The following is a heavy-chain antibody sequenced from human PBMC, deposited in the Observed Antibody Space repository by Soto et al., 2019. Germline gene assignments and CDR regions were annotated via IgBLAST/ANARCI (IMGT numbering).Heavy chain of an antibody. J-gene: IGHJ6*02. D-gene: IGHD5-18*01. CDR2: IYYSGST. CDR1: GGSISSGDYY. Sequence: LSLTCTVSGGSISSGDYYWSWIRQPPGKGLEWIGYIYYSGSTYYNPSLKSRVTISVDTSKNQFSLKLSFVTAADTAVYYCAREGVGEYSYGFDGMDVWGQGTTVTVSS. CDR3: AREGVGEYSYGFDGMDV. V-gene: IGHV4-30-4*01.